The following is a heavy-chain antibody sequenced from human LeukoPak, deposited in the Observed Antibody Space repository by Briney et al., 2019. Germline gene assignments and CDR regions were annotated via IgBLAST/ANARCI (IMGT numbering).Heavy chain of an antibody. Sequence: PGGSLRLSCAASGFIFSNYGMNWVRQAPGKGLEWVSGIGPSGVTTYYADSVRGRFAISRDDSKNTLYLEMNSLRPEDTALYYCAKDERVYGTNAGTLLDYWGQGTLVSVSS. CDR3: AKDERVYGTNAGTLLDY. D-gene: IGHD4/OR15-4a*01. CDR1: GFIFSNYG. CDR2: IGPSGVTT. J-gene: IGHJ4*02. V-gene: IGHV3-23*01.